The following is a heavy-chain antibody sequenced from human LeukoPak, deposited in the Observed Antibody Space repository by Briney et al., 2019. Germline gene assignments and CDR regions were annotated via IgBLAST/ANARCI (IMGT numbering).Heavy chain of an antibody. CDR3: AREEMATIRETYYFDY. CDR1: GGSISSSSYY. V-gene: IGHV4-39*07. D-gene: IGHD5-24*01. J-gene: IGHJ4*02. Sequence: SETLSLTCTVSGGSISSSSYYWGWIRQPPGKGLEWIGSIYYSGSTYYNPSLKSRVTISVDTSKNQFSLKLSSVTAADTAVYYCAREEMATIRETYYFDYWGQGTLVTVSS. CDR2: IYYSGST.